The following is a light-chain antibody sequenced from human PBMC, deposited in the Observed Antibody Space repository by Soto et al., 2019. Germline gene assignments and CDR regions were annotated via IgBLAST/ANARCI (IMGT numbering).Light chain of an antibody. V-gene: IGKV1-39*01. J-gene: IGKJ5*01. CDR3: QQSYSTPIT. Sequence: DIQMTQSPSSLSASVGDRVTSTCLASQSISSYLNWYQQKPGKATKLLIYAASSLQSEFPSRFSGSGSGTDFTLTISSLQPEDFATYYCQQSYSTPITFGQGTRLENK. CDR2: AAS. CDR1: QSISSY.